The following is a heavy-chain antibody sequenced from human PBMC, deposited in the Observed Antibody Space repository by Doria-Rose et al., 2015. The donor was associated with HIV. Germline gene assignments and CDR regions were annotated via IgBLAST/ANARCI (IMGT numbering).Heavy chain of an antibody. CDR3: ATGATSSFYYYYIDV. V-gene: IGHV3-23*01. D-gene: IGHD1-26*01. CDR2: ISGGGDTI. Sequence: VRQAPGKGLEWVSAISGGGDTIYYADSVKGRFTISRDNSRKTVSLQMNSVRAEDTAVYYCATGATSSFYYYYIDVWGKGTTVTVSS. J-gene: IGHJ6*03.